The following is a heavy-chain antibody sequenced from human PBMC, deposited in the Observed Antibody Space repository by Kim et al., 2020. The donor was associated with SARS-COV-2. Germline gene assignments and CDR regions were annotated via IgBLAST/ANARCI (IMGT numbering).Heavy chain of an antibody. D-gene: IGHD6-25*01. Sequence: GGSLRLSCAASGFTFSSYGMNWVRQAPGKGLEWVSSISSSTSYIYYADSVKGRFTISRDNSNNSLYLQMNSLRAEDTAVYYCARARSSGWDIETFDTWGQSTMVTVST. CDR1: GFTFSSYG. V-gene: IGHV3-21*01. CDR2: ISSSTSYI. CDR3: ARARSSGWDIETFDT. J-gene: IGHJ3*02.